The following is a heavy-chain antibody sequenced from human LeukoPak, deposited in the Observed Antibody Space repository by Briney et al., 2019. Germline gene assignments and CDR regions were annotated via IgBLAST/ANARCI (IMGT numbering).Heavy chain of an antibody. J-gene: IGHJ4*02. CDR3: ARDANWARDY. D-gene: IGHD7-27*01. V-gene: IGHV3-7*01. CDR1: GFTFSSYS. CDR2: IKQDGSEK. Sequence: QAGGSLRLSCAASGFTFSSYSMNWVRQAPGKGLERVASIKQDGSEKSYVDFVEGRFTISRDNAKNSLYLQMNSLRAEDTAVYYCARDANWARDYWGQGTLVTVSS.